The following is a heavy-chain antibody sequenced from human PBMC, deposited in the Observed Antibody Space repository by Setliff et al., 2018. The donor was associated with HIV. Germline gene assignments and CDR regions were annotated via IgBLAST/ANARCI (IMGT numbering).Heavy chain of an antibody. CDR2: ILPTLGVA. Sequence: GASVKVSCKASGITIRSYAISWVRQAPGQGLEWMGGILPTLGVANYAQKFQGRVTITADKSTNTAYMELSSLRSEDTAVYYCAAGNYGDYGRFDYWGQGTLVTVSS. CDR1: GITIRSYA. CDR3: AAGNYGDYGRFDY. V-gene: IGHV1-69*10. D-gene: IGHD4-17*01. J-gene: IGHJ4*02.